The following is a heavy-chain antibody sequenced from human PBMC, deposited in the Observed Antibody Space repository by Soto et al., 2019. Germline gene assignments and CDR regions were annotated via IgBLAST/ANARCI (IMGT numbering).Heavy chain of an antibody. Sequence: QVQLQESGPGLVKPSQTLSLTCTVSGGSISSGGYYWSWIRQNPGKGLEGIGYIYYSGNIYCNPSLKSRVTISVDTSKNQFSLKLSSVTAADTAVYYCARAGGIAAPDAFDLWGQATMVTVSS. V-gene: IGHV4-31*03. J-gene: IGHJ3*01. CDR1: GGSISSGGYY. CDR2: IYYSGNI. CDR3: ARAGGIAAPDAFDL. D-gene: IGHD6-13*01.